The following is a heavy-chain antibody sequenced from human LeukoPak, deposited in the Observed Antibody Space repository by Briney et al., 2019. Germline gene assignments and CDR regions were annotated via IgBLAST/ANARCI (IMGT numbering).Heavy chain of an antibody. J-gene: IGHJ4*02. D-gene: IGHD1-14*01. CDR3: ARSNQADDY. CDR2: INPGGSSI. V-gene: IGHV3-74*01. Sequence: GGSLRLSCAASGFTFSSYLMHWLRQVPGKGLVWVARINPGGSSITYADSVKGRFTISRDNAKNTLYLQMDSLRAEDTGVYYCARSNQADDYWGQGTLVTVSS. CDR1: GFTFSSYL.